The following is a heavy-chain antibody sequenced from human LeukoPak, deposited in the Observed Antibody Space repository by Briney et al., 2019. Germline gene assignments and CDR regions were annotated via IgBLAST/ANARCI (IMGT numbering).Heavy chain of an antibody. V-gene: IGHV3-9*01. CDR3: AKDMAHFGKQQLPLDY. Sequence: SLRLSCAASGFTFDDYAMHWVRQAPGKGLEWVSAISWNSGSIGYADSVKGRFTISRDNAKNSLYLQMSSLRAEDTALYYCAKDMAHFGKQQLPLDYWGQGTLLTVSS. J-gene: IGHJ4*02. CDR1: GFTFDDYA. D-gene: IGHD6-13*01. CDR2: ISWNSGSI.